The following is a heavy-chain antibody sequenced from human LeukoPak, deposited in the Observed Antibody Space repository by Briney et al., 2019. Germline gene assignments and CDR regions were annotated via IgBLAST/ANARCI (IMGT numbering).Heavy chain of an antibody. J-gene: IGHJ3*01. CDR2: IYYSGST. CDR3: AKYSLDRWAFDV. V-gene: IGHV4-4*02. Sequence: PSETLSLTCAVSGGSISSSNWWSWVRQPPGKGLEWIGSIYYSGSTYYNPSLKSRVTISVDTSKNQFSLKLSSVTAADTAVYYCAKYSLDRWAFDVWGQGTMVTVSS. CDR1: GGSISSSNW. D-gene: IGHD5-18*01.